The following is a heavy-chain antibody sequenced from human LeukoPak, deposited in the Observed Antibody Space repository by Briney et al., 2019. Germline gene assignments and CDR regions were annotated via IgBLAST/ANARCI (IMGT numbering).Heavy chain of an antibody. D-gene: IGHD3-10*02. CDR1: GGSISSSNW. CDR3: ARQCSTSPGTLYYFDY. J-gene: IGHJ4*02. V-gene: IGHV4-4*02. Sequence: SETLSLTCAVSGGSISSSNWWSWVRQPPGKGLEWIGEIYHSGSTNYNPSLKSRVTISVDTSKNQFSLKLSSVTAADTAVYYCARQCSTSPGTLYYFDYWGQGTLVTVSS. CDR2: IYHSGST.